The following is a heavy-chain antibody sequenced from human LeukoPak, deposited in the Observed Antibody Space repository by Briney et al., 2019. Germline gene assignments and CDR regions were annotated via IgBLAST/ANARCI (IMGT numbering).Heavy chain of an antibody. D-gene: IGHD5-12*01. CDR2: ISSSGSTI. J-gene: IGHJ3*02. CDR3: ARDFSSPRVATILGAFDI. CDR1: GFTFSDYY. Sequence: GGSLRLSCAASGFTFSDYYMSWIRQAPGKGLEWVSYISSSGSTIYYADSVKGRFTISRDNAKNSLYLQMNSLRAEDTAVYYCARDFSSPRVATILGAFDIWGQGTMVTVSS. V-gene: IGHV3-11*01.